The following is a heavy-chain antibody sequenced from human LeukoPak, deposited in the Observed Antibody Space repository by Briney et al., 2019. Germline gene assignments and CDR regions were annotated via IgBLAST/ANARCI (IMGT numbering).Heavy chain of an antibody. J-gene: IGHJ4*02. CDR1: GFTFSNYD. CDR2: IWYDGSNK. D-gene: IGHD2-8*01. CDR3: ARDPGGVVYFDY. V-gene: IGHV3-33*01. Sequence: PGRSLRLSCAVSGFTFSNYDMHWVGQAPGKGLEWVAVIWYDGSNKYYADSVKGRFTISGDNSKNTLYLQMNTLRAEDTAVYYCARDPGGVVYFDYWGQGTLVTVSS.